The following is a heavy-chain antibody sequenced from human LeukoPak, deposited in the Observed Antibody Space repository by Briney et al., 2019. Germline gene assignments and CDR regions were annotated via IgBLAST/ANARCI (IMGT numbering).Heavy chain of an antibody. CDR3: AKWPEGATPKFHH. J-gene: IGHJ4*02. Sequence: GGSLRLTCAASGFTFDDYGMSWVRQAPGKGLEAPGKGLEWVSTISASGHATYYPDSVRGRFTISRDNSKSTLHLQMDSLRAEDSALYYCAKWPEGATPKFHHWGQGTLVTVSS. CDR1: GFTFDDYG. D-gene: IGHD1-26*01. CDR2: ISASGHAT. V-gene: IGHV3-23*01.